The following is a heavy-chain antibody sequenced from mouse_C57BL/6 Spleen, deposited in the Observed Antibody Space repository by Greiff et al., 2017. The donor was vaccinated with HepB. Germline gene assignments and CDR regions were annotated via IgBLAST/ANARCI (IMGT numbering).Heavy chain of an antibody. CDR2: IYPGSGST. Sequence: VQLQQSGAELVKPGASVKMSCKASGYTFTSYWITWVKQRPGQGLEWIGDIYPGSGSTNYNEKFKSKATLTVDTSSSTAYMQLSSLTSEDSAVYYCARDDDDYGSSRFAYWGQGTLVTVSA. J-gene: IGHJ3*01. V-gene: IGHV1-55*01. CDR3: ARDDDDYGSSRFAY. CDR1: GYTFTSYW. D-gene: IGHD1-1*01.